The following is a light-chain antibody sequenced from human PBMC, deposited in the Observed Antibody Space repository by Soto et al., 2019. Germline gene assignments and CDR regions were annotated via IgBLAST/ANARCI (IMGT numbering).Light chain of an antibody. CDR1: QSISNN. CDR2: AAS. J-gene: IGKJ4*01. V-gene: IGKV1-39*01. Sequence: DIQITQSPSSLSASVGDRVTITCRASQSISNNLNWYQQKPGKAPKLLIYAASSLQSGVPSRFSGSGSGTDFTLNISSLQPEDFATYYCQQSYSTVTFGGGTKVDI. CDR3: QQSYSTVT.